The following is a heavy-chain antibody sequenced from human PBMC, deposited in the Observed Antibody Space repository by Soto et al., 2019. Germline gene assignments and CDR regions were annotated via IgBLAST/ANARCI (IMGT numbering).Heavy chain of an antibody. CDR2: IIPIFGTA. CDR3: ARVEDIVVVPAAIRADYYYYYGMDV. V-gene: IGHV1-69*06. J-gene: IGHJ6*02. D-gene: IGHD2-2*02. Sequence: QVQLVQSGAEVKKPGSSVKVSCKASGGTFSSYAISWVRQAPGQGLEWMGGIIPIFGTANYAQKFQGRVTMTADKSTSTAYMELSSLRSEDTAVYYCARVEDIVVVPAAIRADYYYYYGMDVWGQGTTVTVSS. CDR1: GGTFSSYA.